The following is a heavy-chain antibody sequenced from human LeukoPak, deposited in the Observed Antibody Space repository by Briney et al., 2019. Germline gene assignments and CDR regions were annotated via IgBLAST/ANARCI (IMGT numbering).Heavy chain of an antibody. J-gene: IGHJ4*02. CDR3: ARVDLDYGDYVGYFDY. CDR1: GYTFTSYY. Sequence: ASVKVSCKASGYTFTSYYMHWVRQAPGQGLEWMGIINPSGGSTSYAQKFQGRVTMTRDTSTSTVYMELSSLRSEDTAVYYCARVDLDYGDYVGYFDYWGQGTLVTVSS. CDR2: INPSGGST. V-gene: IGHV1-46*01. D-gene: IGHD4-17*01.